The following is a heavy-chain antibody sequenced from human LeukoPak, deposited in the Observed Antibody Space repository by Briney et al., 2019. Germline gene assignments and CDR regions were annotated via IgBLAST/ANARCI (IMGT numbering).Heavy chain of an antibody. Sequence: SVKVSCKASGGTFSSYAISWVRQAPGQGLEWMGGIIPIFGTANYAQKFQGRVTITADKSTSTAYMELSSLRSEDTAVYYCARVDNDSSGYYDLDYWGQGTLVTVSS. CDR3: ARVDNDSSGYYDLDY. J-gene: IGHJ4*02. CDR2: IIPIFGTA. V-gene: IGHV1-69*06. D-gene: IGHD3-22*01. CDR1: GGTFSSYA.